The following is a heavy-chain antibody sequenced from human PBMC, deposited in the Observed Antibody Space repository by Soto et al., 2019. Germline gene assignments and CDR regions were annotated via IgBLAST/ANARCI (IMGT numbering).Heavy chain of an antibody. Sequence: QVQLQESGPGLVKPSQTLSLTCTVSGGSISSGDYYWSWIRQPPGKGLEWIGYIYYSGSTYYNPCLKGRVTTSVAASKSQFSLKLSSVTAADTAVYCCARATIVLVPAAMVSHWFDPWGQGTLVTVSS. D-gene: IGHD2-2*01. CDR1: GGSISSGDYY. J-gene: IGHJ5*02. V-gene: IGHV4-30-4*01. CDR3: ARATIVLVPAAMVSHWFDP. CDR2: IYYSGST.